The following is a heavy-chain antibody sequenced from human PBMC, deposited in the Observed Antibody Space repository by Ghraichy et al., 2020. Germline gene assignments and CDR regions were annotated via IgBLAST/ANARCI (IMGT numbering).Heavy chain of an antibody. D-gene: IGHD4-23*01. V-gene: IGHV3-48*02. CDR3: ARASRVVRFYYYDGMDV. CDR2: ITSSSRSI. J-gene: IGHJ6*02. Sequence: LSLTCVGSGFTLSSYNINWVRQSPGKGLEWVSYITSSSRSIFYADSVKGRFTISRDNAKNSLSLQMNSLRDEDTAVYYCARASRVVRFYYYDGMDVWGQGTTVIVSS. CDR1: GFTLSSYN.